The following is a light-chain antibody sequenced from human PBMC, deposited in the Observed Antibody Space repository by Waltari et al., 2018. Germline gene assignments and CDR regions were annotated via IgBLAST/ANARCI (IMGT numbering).Light chain of an antibody. Sequence: QSALTQPASVSGSPGQSITIPCTGTSSDIAFYNYVSWYQQHPGKAPKLMIYDVSERPSGVSNRFSGSKSGNTASLTISGLQAEDEADYYCNSYTVSSSWVFGGGTKLTVL. V-gene: IGLV2-14*01. J-gene: IGLJ3*02. CDR3: NSYTVSSSWV. CDR1: SSDIAFYNY. CDR2: DVS.